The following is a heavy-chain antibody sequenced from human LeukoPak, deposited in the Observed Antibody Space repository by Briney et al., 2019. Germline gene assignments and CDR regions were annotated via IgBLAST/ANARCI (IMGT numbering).Heavy chain of an antibody. CDR3: ARDRPLGYYASSGYLDAFDI. CDR2: IYYSGST. CDR1: GGSISSYY. V-gene: IGHV4-59*01. Sequence: SETLSLTCTVSGGSISSYYWSWIRQPPGKGLEWIGYIYYSGSTNYNPSLKSRVTISVDTSKNQFSLKLSSVTAADTAVYYCARDRPLGYYASSGYLDAFDIWGQGTMVTVSS. J-gene: IGHJ3*02. D-gene: IGHD3-22*01.